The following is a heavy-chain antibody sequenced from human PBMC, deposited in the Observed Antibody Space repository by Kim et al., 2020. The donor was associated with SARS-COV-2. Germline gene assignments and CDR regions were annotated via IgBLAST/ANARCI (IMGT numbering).Heavy chain of an antibody. J-gene: IGHJ4*02. V-gene: IGHV3-23*01. CDR3: AKDLRYCSSTSCYSPLDY. D-gene: IGHD2-2*01. Sequence: KGRFTTSEDNSKKTMYLQMNSLRTEDTAVYYCAKDLRYCSSTSCYSPLDYWGQGTMVTVSS.